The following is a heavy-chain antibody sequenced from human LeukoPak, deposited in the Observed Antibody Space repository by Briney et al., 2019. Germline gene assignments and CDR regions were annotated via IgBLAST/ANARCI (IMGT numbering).Heavy chain of an antibody. J-gene: IGHJ3*02. D-gene: IGHD3-3*01. V-gene: IGHV3-30*04. Sequence: GGSLRLSCAASGFTFSSYAMYWVRQAPGKGLEWVAVISYDGSDKFYADSVKGRFTISRDSSKNTLYLQMNSLRPEDTAVYYCARSARQYYDFWSGYLDAFDIWGQGTMVTVSS. CDR1: GFTFSSYA. CDR2: ISYDGSDK. CDR3: ARSARQYYDFWSGYLDAFDI.